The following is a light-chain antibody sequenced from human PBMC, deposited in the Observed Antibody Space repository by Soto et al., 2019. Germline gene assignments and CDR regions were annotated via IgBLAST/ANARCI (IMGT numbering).Light chain of an antibody. CDR2: EVS. J-gene: IGLJ1*01. CDR3: SSYTTSNTYV. CDR1: SSDIGDHNY. Sequence: QSALTQPASVSGSPGQSITISCTGTSSDIGDHNYVSWYQHLPGKAPKLVLYEVSNRPSGVSDRFAGSKSGNTASLTISGLQAEYEADYYCSSYTTSNTYVFGTGTKLTVL. V-gene: IGLV2-14*01.